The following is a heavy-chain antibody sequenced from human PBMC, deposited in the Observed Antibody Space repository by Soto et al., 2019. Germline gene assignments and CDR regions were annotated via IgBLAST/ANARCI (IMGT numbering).Heavy chain of an antibody. V-gene: IGHV1-18*01. CDR3: AREGPAPYYYYGMDV. J-gene: IGHJ6*02. CDR1: GYSFTTYG. Sequence: QVQLVQSGGEVKKPGASVKVSCKTSGYSFTTYGISWVRQAPGQGLEWMGWISAYNGNTNYAQKLQDRVTMTTDTSTSTAYMXLXXXRSDDTAVYYCAREGPAPYYYYGMDVWGQGSTVTVSS. CDR2: ISAYNGNT.